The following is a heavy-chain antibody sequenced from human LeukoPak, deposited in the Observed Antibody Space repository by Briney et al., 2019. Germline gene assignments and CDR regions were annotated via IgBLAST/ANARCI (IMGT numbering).Heavy chain of an antibody. D-gene: IGHD5-12*01. CDR3: AKDQEWLTLGMY. CDR2: ISGSGGST. Sequence: PGGSLRLSCAASGFTFSSYAMSWVRQAPGKGLKWVSAISGSGGSTYYADSVKGRFTISRDNSKNTLYLQMNSLRAEDTAVYYCAKDQEWLTLGMYWGQGTLVTVSS. V-gene: IGHV3-23*01. J-gene: IGHJ4*02. CDR1: GFTFSSYA.